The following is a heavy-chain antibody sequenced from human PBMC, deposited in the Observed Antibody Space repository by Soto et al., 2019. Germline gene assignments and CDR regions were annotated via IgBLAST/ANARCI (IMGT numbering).Heavy chain of an antibody. J-gene: IGHJ4*02. Sequence: PXETLSITFTVSGGSISSGWYYWSWIRQHPGKGLEWIGYIYYSGSTYYNPSLKSRVTISVDTSKNQFSLKLSSVTAADTAAYYCARGPLTIFGVVRVASWGQGTLVTVSS. D-gene: IGHD3-3*01. CDR1: GGSISSGWYY. CDR3: ARGPLTIFGVVRVAS. CDR2: IYYSGST. V-gene: IGHV4-31*03.